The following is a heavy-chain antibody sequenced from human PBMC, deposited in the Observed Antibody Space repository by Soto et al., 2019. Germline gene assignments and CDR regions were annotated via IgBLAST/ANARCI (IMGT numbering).Heavy chain of an antibody. Sequence: ASQTLAVGCILYGGYISIGGYYWSGIRQHPGKGLEWIGYIYYSGSTYYNPSLKSRVTISVDTSKNQFSLKLSSVTAADTAVYYCAGDGYYYASSGYYGYWGQGTMVTVSS. CDR1: GGYISIGGYY. J-gene: IGHJ4*02. CDR2: IYYSGST. D-gene: IGHD3-22*01. V-gene: IGHV4-31*03. CDR3: AGDGYYYASSGYYGY.